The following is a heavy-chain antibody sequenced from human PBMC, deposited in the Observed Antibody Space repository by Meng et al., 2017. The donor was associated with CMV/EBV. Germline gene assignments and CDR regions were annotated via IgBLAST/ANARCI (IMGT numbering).Heavy chain of an antibody. CDR2: IYYSGST. Sequence: SETLSLTCTVSGGSVSSGSYYWSWIRQPPGKGLEWIGYIYYSGSTNYNPSLKSRVTISVDTSKNQFSLKLSSVTAADTAVYYCARDHHTHGFLESYYGMDVWGQGTTVTVSS. CDR3: ARDHHTHGFLESYYGMDV. J-gene: IGHJ6*02. CDR1: GGSVSSGSYY. D-gene: IGHD3-3*01. V-gene: IGHV4-61*01.